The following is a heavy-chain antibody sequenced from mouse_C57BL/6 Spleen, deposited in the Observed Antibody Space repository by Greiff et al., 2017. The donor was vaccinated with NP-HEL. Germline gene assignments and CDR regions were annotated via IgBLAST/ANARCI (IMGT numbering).Heavy chain of an antibody. CDR3: ARSYSNVYAMDY. J-gene: IGHJ4*01. D-gene: IGHD2-5*01. CDR2: IYPGDGDT. Sequence: QVQLQQSGAELVKPGASVKISCKASGYAFSSYWMNWVKQRPGKGLEWIGQIYPGDGDTNYNGKFKGKATLTADKSSSTAYMQLSSLTSEDSAVYFCARSYSNVYAMDYWGQGTSVTVSS. V-gene: IGHV1-80*01. CDR1: GYAFSSYW.